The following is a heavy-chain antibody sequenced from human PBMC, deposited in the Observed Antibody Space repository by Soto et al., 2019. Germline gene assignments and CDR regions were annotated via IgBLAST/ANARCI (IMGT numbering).Heavy chain of an antibody. D-gene: IGHD4-4*01. V-gene: IGHV4-31*03. Sequence: QVQLQESGPGLVKPSQTLSLTCTVSGGSISSGGYYWSWIRQHPGKGLEWIGYIYYSGSTYYNPSLKSRVTISVDTSKNQFSLKLSSVTAADTAVYYCAGYVQGTSIPRGPIYSNYAYWGQGTLVTVSS. CDR1: GGSISSGGYY. J-gene: IGHJ4*02. CDR3: AGYVQGTSIPRGPIYSNYAY. CDR2: IYYSGST.